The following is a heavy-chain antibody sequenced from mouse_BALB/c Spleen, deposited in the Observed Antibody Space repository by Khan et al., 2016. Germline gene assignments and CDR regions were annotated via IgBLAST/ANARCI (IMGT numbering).Heavy chain of an antibody. D-gene: IGHD1-1*01. CDR1: GFDFSRYW. CDR3: AREYYGYFDY. CDR2: INPDSSTI. V-gene: IGHV4-1*02. J-gene: IGHJ2*01. Sequence: EVQLQESGGGLVQPGGFLKLSCAASGFDFSRYWMSWVRQAPGKGLEWIGEINPDSSTINNTPSLKDKFIISRDNAKSTLYLQRSKVRSEDTALYYGAREYYGYFDYWGQATTLTVSS.